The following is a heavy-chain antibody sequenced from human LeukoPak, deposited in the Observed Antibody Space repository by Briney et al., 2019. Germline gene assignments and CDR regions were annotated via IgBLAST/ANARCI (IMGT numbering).Heavy chain of an antibody. CDR1: GGSISSGAYY. V-gene: IGHV4-31*03. Sequence: SQTLSLTCTVSGGSISSGAYYWSWIRQHPEKGLEWIGYIYYSGSAYYNPSLKSRLTISVDTSKNHFSLKLTSVTAADTAVYYCATNPAGSSSWYQRYNYLDYWGQGTLVTVSS. J-gene: IGHJ4*02. D-gene: IGHD6-13*01. CDR2: IYYSGSA. CDR3: ATNPAGSSSWYQRYNYLDY.